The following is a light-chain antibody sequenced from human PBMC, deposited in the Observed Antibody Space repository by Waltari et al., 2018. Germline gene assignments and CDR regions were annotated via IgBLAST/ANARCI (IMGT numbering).Light chain of an antibody. CDR1: SSNIGSNF. V-gene: IGLV1-47*01. J-gene: IGLJ2*01. Sequence: QSVLPQPPSTSGTPGQRVTIPCSGSSSNIGSNFVYWYQHLPGTAPNLLIYRNNQRPSGVPDRFSGSKSGTSASLAISGLRSEDEADYYCAAWDDSLSGPVFGGGTKLTVL. CDR3: AAWDDSLSGPV. CDR2: RNN.